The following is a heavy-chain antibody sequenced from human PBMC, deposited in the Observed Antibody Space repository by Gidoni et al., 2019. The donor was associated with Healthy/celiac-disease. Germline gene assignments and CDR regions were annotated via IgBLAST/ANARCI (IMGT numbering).Heavy chain of an antibody. CDR1: GFTFDAYA. CDR3: AKDMYSSSWYYFDY. Sequence: EVQLVESGGGWVQPGGSLRLACSASGFTFDAYAMHWVRQAPGKGLEWVAGISWNSGSIGYADSVKGRFTTSRDNAKNSLYLQMNSLIAEDTVLYYCAKDMYSSSWYYFDYWCQGTLVTVSS. V-gene: IGHV3-9*01. D-gene: IGHD6-13*01. J-gene: IGHJ4*02. CDR2: ISWNSGSI.